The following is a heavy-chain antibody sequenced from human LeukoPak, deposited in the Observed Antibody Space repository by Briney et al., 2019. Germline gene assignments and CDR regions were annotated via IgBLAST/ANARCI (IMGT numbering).Heavy chain of an antibody. CDR1: GFTLSTYS. CDR2: ISSSASYM. CDR3: ARAPWYYGSGNSPTPNFDY. J-gene: IGHJ4*02. V-gene: IGHV3-21*01. Sequence: PGGSLRLSCAASGFTLSTYSMNWVRQAAGKGLEWVSSISSSASYMYYADSVKGRFTISRDNAKNSLYLQMNSLRAEDTAVYYCARAPWYYGSGNSPTPNFDYWGQGTLVTVSS. D-gene: IGHD3-10*01.